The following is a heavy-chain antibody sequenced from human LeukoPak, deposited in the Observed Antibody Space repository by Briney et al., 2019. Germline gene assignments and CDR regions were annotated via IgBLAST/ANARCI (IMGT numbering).Heavy chain of an antibody. D-gene: IGHD4-11*01. J-gene: IGHJ3*02. Sequence: GGSLRLSCAASGFTFSSYSMNWVRQAPGKGLEWISGINWSGDSTGYADSVKGRFTISRDNAKNSLYLQMNSLRAEDTAVYYCARGYNNYGYVFDIWGQGTVVTVSS. V-gene: IGHV3-20*04. CDR1: GFTFSSYS. CDR2: INWSGDST. CDR3: ARGYNNYGYVFDI.